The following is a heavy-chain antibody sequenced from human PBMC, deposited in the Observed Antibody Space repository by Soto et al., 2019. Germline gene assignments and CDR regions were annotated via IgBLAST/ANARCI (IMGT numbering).Heavy chain of an antibody. CDR3: AKRDDSCGSRGAPFDY. D-gene: IGHD3-22*01. V-gene: IGHV3-23*01. CDR1: GFTFSSYA. CDR2: ISGSGGNS. Sequence: EVQLLESGGGLVQPGGSLRLSCAASGFTFSSYAMTWVRQAPGKGLEWVSAISGSGGNSYYADSVKGRFTISRDNSKNTLCFQMNSVRAEDTAIYYCAKRDDSCGSRGAPFDYWVPGTLVTV. J-gene: IGHJ4*01.